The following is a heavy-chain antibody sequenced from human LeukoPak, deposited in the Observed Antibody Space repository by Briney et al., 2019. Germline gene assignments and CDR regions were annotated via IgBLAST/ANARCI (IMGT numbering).Heavy chain of an antibody. Sequence: PGRSLRLSCAASGFTFSSHGMQWVRQAPGKGLEWVAFIRYDGSNKYYADSVKGRFTISRDNSKNTLYLQMNSLRAEDTAVYYCAKDRDEMATILDYWGQGTLVTVSS. V-gene: IGHV3-30*02. J-gene: IGHJ4*02. CDR3: AKDRDEMATILDY. CDR2: IRYDGSNK. D-gene: IGHD5-24*01. CDR1: GFTFSSHG.